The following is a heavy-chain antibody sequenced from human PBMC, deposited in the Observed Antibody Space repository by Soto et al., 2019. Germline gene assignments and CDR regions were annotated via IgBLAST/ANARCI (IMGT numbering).Heavy chain of an antibody. J-gene: IGHJ4*02. CDR2: ISSSGSSI. V-gene: IGHV3-48*03. Sequence: EVQLVQSGGGLIQPGGSLRLSCLASGFTFSSYEMNWVRQAPGKGLECVSYISSSGSSIFFTDSVKGRVTITRDNAKNSLYLQMNSLRADDTAVYYCARQLPGTYYPFDYWGQGTLVTVSS. D-gene: IGHD1-26*01. CDR3: ARQLPGTYYPFDY. CDR1: GFTFSSYE.